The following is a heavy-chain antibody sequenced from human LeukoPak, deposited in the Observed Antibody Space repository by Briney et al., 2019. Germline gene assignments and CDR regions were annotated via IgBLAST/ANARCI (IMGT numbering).Heavy chain of an antibody. J-gene: IGHJ4*02. CDR3: ASTPLRGTYSSGWYRVVNFDF. V-gene: IGHV3-48*04. CDR1: GFTFSSYS. D-gene: IGHD6-19*01. Sequence: GGSLRLSCAASGFTFSSYSMNWVRQAPGQGLEWISYINTSSSTTYYADSVKGRFTISRDNAKNSLYVQMNSLRVEDTAVYYCASTPLRGTYSSGWYRVVNFDFWGQGTLVTVSS. CDR2: INTSSSTT.